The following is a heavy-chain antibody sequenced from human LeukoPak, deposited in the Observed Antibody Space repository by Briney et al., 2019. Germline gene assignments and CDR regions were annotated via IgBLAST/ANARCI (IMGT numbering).Heavy chain of an antibody. CDR1: GFTFSSYE. V-gene: IGHV3-15*01. CDR3: TTTGLLLEIWY. D-gene: IGHD3-3*01. J-gene: IGHJ4*02. Sequence: GGSLRLSCAASGFTFSSYEMNWARQAPGKGLEWVGRIKSKTDGGTTDHAAPVKGRFTISRDDSKNTLYLQMNSLKTEDTAVYYCTTTGLLLEIWYWGQGTLVTVSS. CDR2: IKSKTDGGTT.